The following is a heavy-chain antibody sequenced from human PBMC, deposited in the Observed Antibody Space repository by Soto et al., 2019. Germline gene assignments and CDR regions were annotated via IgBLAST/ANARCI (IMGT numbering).Heavy chain of an antibody. CDR1: GDSISSGGYS. Sequence: QLQLQESGSGLVKPSQTLSLTCAVSGDSISSGGYSWNWIRQPPGKGLEWIGYIYHSGGTDYNPSLTSRVTITVDRSNHQFSLKLNSVTAADTAVYYCASDSRSGYYLGYWGQGTLVTVSS. D-gene: IGHD3-22*01. CDR3: ASDSRSGYYLGY. J-gene: IGHJ4*02. V-gene: IGHV4-30-2*01. CDR2: IYHSGGT.